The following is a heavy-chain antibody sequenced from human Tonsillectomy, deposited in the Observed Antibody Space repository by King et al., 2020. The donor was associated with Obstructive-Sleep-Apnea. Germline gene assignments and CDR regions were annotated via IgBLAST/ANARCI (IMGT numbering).Heavy chain of an antibody. V-gene: IGHV4-39*07. Sequence: QLQESGPGLVKPSETLSLTCTVSGGSISSSSYYWGWIRQPPGKGLEWIESLYYTGSTYYNPSLKSRVTISVDKSKNQLSLKLSSVTAADTAVYYCASVRYSYGYLSAFDIWGQGTMVTVSS. J-gene: IGHJ3*02. CDR1: GGSISSSSYY. D-gene: IGHD5-18*01. CDR2: LYYTGST. CDR3: ASVRYSYGYLSAFDI.